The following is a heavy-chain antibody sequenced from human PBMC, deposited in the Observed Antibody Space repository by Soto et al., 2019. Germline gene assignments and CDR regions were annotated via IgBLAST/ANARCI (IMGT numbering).Heavy chain of an antibody. CDR3: AGGGLIDGTGAFDI. V-gene: IGHV3-48*03. CDR1: GFTFSSYE. J-gene: IGHJ3*02. D-gene: IGHD1-7*01. CDR2: ISSSGSTI. Sequence: GCLRLSCAASGFTFSSYEMNWVRQAPGKGLEWVSYISSSGSTIYYADSVKGRFTISRDNAKNSLYLQMNSLRAEVTAVYYCAGGGLIDGTGAFDIWGQGTMVTVSS.